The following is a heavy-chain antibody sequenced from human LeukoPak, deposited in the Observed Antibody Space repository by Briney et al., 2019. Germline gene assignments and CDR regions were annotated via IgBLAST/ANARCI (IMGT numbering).Heavy chain of an antibody. Sequence: SETLSLTCTVSGGSISSGSYYWSWIRQPAGKGLEWIGRIYTSGSTNYNPSLKSRVTISVDTSKNQFSLKLSSVTAADTAVYYCARDLSCSSTSCYGYYYYYFMDVWGKGTTVTVSS. CDR1: GGSISSGSYY. J-gene: IGHJ6*03. V-gene: IGHV4-61*02. D-gene: IGHD2-2*01. CDR2: IYTSGST. CDR3: ARDLSCSSTSCYGYYYYYFMDV.